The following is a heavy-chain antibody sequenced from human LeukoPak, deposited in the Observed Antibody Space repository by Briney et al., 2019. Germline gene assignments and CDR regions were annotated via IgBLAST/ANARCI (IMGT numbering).Heavy chain of an antibody. CDR3: ARVHIAVAGPLPYAFDI. CDR1: GGSISSSSYY. Sequence: SETLSLTCTVSGGSISSSSYYWGWIRQPPGKGLEWIGSIYYSGSTYYNPSLKSRVTISVDTSKNQFSLKLSSVTAADTAVYYCARVHIAVAGPLPYAFDIWGQGTMVTVSS. D-gene: IGHD6-19*01. CDR2: IYYSGST. J-gene: IGHJ3*02. V-gene: IGHV4-39*07.